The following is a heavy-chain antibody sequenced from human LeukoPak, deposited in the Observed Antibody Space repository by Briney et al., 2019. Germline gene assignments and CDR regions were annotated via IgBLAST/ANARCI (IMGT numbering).Heavy chain of an antibody. CDR1: GXXISSYY. CDR2: IYYSGST. Sequence: PSXXXSXTXTXXGXXISSYYXSWIRQPPGKGLEWIGYIYYSGSTNYNPSLKSRVTISVDTSKNQFSLKLSSVTAADTAVYYCARGPVGATISGWFDPWGXXT. V-gene: IGHV4-59*01. CDR3: ARGPVGATISGWFDP. J-gene: IGHJ5*02. D-gene: IGHD1-26*01.